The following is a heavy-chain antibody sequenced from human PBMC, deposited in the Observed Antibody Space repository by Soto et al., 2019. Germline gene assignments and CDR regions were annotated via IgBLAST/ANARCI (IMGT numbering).Heavy chain of an antibody. CDR2: IYYSGST. Sequence: SETLSLTCTVSGGSISSYYWSWIRQPPGKGLERIGYIYYSGSTNYNPSLKSRVTISVDTSKNQFSLKLSSVTAADTAVYYCARLSRGYDFWSGYYMFLDVWGKGTTVTVSS. CDR3: ARLSRGYDFWSGYYMFLDV. V-gene: IGHV4-59*08. D-gene: IGHD3-3*01. CDR1: GGSISSYY. J-gene: IGHJ6*04.